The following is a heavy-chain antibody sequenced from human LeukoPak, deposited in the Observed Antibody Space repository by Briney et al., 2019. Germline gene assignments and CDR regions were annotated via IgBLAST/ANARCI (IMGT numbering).Heavy chain of an antibody. CDR2: IYPGDSDT. J-gene: IGHJ4*02. CDR1: GYSFTSYW. CDR3: ARPEYYDSSGYYLTYYFDY. V-gene: IGHV5-51*01. Sequence: GESLKISCKGSGYSFTSYWIGWVRQMPGKGLEWMGIIYPGDSDTRYSPSFQGQVTISADKSISTAYLQWSSLKASDTAMYYCARPEYYDSSGYYLTYYFDYWGQGTLVTVSS. D-gene: IGHD3-22*01.